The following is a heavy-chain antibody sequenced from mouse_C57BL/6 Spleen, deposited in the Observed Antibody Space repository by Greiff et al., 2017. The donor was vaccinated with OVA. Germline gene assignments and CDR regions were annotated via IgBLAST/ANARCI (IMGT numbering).Heavy chain of an antibody. CDR2: INPNNGGT. CDR3: ARGSYGSIPWFAY. D-gene: IGHD1-1*01. J-gene: IGHJ3*01. CDR1: GYTFTDYN. V-gene: IGHV1-18*01. Sequence: EVQLQQSGPELVKPGASVKIPCKASGYTFTDYNMDWVKQSHGKSLEWIGDINPNNGGTIYNQKFKGKATLTVDKSSSTAYMELRSLTSEDTAVYYCARGSYGSIPWFAYWGQGTLVTVSA.